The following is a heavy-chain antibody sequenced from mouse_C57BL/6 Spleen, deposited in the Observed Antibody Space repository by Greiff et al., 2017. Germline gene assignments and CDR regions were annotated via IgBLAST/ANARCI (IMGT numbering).Heavy chain of an antibody. CDR3: TRRVLSGYYAMDY. D-gene: IGHD2-14*01. Sequence: VQLQQSGAELVRPGASVTLSCKASGYTFTDYEMHWVKQTPVHGLEWIGAIDPETGGTAYNQKFKGKAILTADKSSSTAYMELRSLTSEDSAVYYCTRRVLSGYYAMDYWGQGTSVTVSS. J-gene: IGHJ4*01. CDR1: GYTFTDYE. V-gene: IGHV1-15*01. CDR2: IDPETGGT.